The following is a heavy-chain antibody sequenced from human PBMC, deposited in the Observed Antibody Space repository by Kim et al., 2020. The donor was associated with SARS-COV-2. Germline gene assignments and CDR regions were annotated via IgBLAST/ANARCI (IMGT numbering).Heavy chain of an antibody. Sequence: SVKGRFTISRDNSKNTLYLQMNSLRAEDTAVYYWARDPLGRDFWLGAFDIWGQGTMVTVSS. CDR3: ARDPLGRDFWLGAFDI. J-gene: IGHJ3*02. D-gene: IGHD3-3*01. V-gene: IGHV3-30*07.